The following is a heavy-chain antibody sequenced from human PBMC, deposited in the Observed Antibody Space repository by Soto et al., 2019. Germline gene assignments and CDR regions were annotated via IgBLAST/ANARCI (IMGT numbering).Heavy chain of an antibody. D-gene: IGHD2-15*01. J-gene: IGHJ2*01. Sequence: GASVKVSCKASGYTFTSYYMRWVRQAPGQGLEWMGIINPSGGSTSYAQKFQGRVTMTRDTSTSTVYMELSSLRSEDTAVYYCARDLKEDGRSYWYFDLWGRGTLVTVSS. V-gene: IGHV1-46*01. CDR2: INPSGGST. CDR3: ARDLKEDGRSYWYFDL. CDR1: GYTFTSYY.